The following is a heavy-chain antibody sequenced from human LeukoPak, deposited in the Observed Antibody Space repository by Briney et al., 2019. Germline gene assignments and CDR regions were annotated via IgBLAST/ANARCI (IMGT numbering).Heavy chain of an antibody. V-gene: IGHV3-74*01. CDR2: INSDGSST. CDR3: ARGGYDFWSGYFIDY. Sequence: GGSLRLSCAASGFTFSSYWMHWVRQAPGKGLVWVSRINSDGSSTSYADSVKGRFTISRDNAKNTLYLQMNSLRAEDTAVYCCARGGYDFWSGYFIDYWGQGTLVTVSS. D-gene: IGHD3-3*01. J-gene: IGHJ4*02. CDR1: GFTFSSYW.